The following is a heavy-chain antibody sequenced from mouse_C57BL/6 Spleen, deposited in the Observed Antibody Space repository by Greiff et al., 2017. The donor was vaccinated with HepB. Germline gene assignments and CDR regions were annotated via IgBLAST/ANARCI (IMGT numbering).Heavy chain of an antibody. Sequence: VKLVESGAELARPGASVKMSCKASGYTFTSYTMHWVKQRPGQGLEWIGYINPSSGYTKYNQKFKDKATLTADKSSSTAYMQLSSLTSEDSAVYYCARSEGYSYWYFDVWGTGTTVTVSS. CDR1: GYTFTSYT. CDR3: ARSEGYSYWYFDV. CDR2: INPSSGYT. V-gene: IGHV1-4*01. D-gene: IGHD2-3*01. J-gene: IGHJ1*03.